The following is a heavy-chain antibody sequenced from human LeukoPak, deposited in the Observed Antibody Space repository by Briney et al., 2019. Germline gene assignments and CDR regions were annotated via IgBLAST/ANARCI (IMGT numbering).Heavy chain of an antibody. D-gene: IGHD3-10*01. CDR3: AKSLFGSGSSHAFDI. Sequence: PGGSLRLSCAASGFTFDDYAMHWVRQAPGKGLEWVSGISWNSGSIGYADSVKGRFTISRDNAKNSLYLQMNSLRAEDTALYYCAKSLFGSGSSHAFDIWGQGTMVTVSS. V-gene: IGHV3-9*01. CDR1: GFTFDDYA. CDR2: ISWNSGSI. J-gene: IGHJ3*02.